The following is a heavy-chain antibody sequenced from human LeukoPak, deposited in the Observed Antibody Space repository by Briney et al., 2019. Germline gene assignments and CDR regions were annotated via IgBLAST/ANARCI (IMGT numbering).Heavy chain of an antibody. CDR3: TTDLYYDSSGYPLKIFDY. CDR1: GFTFSNAY. V-gene: IGHV3-15*01. J-gene: IGHJ4*02. Sequence: PGGSLRLSCAASGFTFSNAYMTWVRQAPGKGLEWVGRIKNKKDGGTTDYAAPVKGRFTISRDDSKSTLYLEMNSLKTEDTAVYYCTTDLYYDSSGYPLKIFDYWGQGTLVTVSS. CDR2: IKNKKDGGTT. D-gene: IGHD3-22*01.